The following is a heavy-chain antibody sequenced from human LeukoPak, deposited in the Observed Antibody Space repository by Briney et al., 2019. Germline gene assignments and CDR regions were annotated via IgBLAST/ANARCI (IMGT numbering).Heavy chain of an antibody. V-gene: IGHV3-7*05. Sequence: GGSLRLSCAGSGFTFSDYWMSWVRQAPGKGLEWVANIKLDGTEKYYVDSVKGRFTISRGNSRSSLSLQMNSLRAEDTAVYYCAREEIAARGAYDYWGQGTLVTVSS. CDR2: IKLDGTEK. CDR3: AREEIAARGAYDY. J-gene: IGHJ4*02. D-gene: IGHD6-6*01. CDR1: GFTFSDYW.